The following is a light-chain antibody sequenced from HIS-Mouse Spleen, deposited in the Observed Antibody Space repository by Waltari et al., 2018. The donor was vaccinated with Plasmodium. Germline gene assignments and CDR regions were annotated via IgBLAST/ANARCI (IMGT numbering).Light chain of an antibody. CDR1: SSDVGGYNY. J-gene: IGLJ3*02. CDR3: CSYAGSYTWV. Sequence: QSALTQPRSVSGSPGQSVTISCTGTSSDVGGYNYVSWYQQHPGQAPKLMIYDVSKRPSGVPVRFPGSKAGNTASLTISGLQAEDEADYYCCSYAGSYTWVFGGGTKLTVL. V-gene: IGLV2-11*01. CDR2: DVS.